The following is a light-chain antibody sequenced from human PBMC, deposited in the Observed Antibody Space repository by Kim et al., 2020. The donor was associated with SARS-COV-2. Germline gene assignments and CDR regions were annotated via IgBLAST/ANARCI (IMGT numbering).Light chain of an antibody. CDR1: QDVSNW. CDR2: AAS. V-gene: IGKV1-12*01. J-gene: IGKJ4*01. CDR3: HQANSFPLT. Sequence: DIQMTQSPSSVSASVGDRVTITCRESQDVSNWLVWYQQKPGKAPNLLIYAASSLQSGVPSRFSGSGYGTDFTLTISSLQPEDFASYYCHQANSFPLTYGGGTKVDIK.